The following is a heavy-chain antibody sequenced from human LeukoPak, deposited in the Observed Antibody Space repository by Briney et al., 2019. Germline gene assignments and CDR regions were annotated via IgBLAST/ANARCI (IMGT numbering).Heavy chain of an antibody. Sequence: GGSLRLSCAASGFNFDDYAMHWVRQAPGKGLEWVSGISWNSGGIGYADSVKGRFTISRDNAKNSLYLQINSLRAEDTALYYCAKDRAFMLPGAYFDYWGQGTLVTVSS. CDR3: AKDRAFMLPGAYFDY. D-gene: IGHD3-10*02. CDR1: GFNFDDYA. CDR2: ISWNSGGI. V-gene: IGHV3-9*01. J-gene: IGHJ4*02.